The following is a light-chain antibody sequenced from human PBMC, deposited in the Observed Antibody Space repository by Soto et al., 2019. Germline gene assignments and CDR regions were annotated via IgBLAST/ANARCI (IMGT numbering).Light chain of an antibody. CDR1: QSVSSN. V-gene: IGKV3-15*01. Sequence: EIVMTQSPATLSVSPGERATLSCRASQSVSSNLAWYQQKPGQAPRLLIYDTSTRATGIPARFSGSGSGTEFTLTISSLQPEDFATYYCQQANSFPLTFGGGTKVDI. CDR3: QQANSFPLT. CDR2: DTS. J-gene: IGKJ4*01.